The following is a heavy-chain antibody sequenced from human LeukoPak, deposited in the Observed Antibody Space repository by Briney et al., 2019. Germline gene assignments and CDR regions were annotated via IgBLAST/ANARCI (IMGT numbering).Heavy chain of an antibody. CDR2: ISSSSSYI. J-gene: IGHJ4*02. CDR3: TRVHYYSSGTYMALDY. CDR1: GFTFSSYS. Sequence: GGSLRLSCAASGFTFSSYSMNWVRQAPGKGLEWVSSISSSSSYIYYADSVKGRFTISRDNAKDSVFLQMNSLRAEDTAVYYCTRVHYYSSGTYMALDYWGQGTLVTVSS. V-gene: IGHV3-21*01. D-gene: IGHD3-10*01.